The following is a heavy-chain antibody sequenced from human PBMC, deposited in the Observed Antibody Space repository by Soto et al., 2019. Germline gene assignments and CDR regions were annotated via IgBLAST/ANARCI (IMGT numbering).Heavy chain of an antibody. CDR1: GVSITSYF. V-gene: IGHV4-59*01. J-gene: IGHJ5*02. CDR3: AREGALRGGKVDKWFDP. D-gene: IGHD3-10*01. CDR2: ISFSGAT. Sequence: SETLSLTCTVSGVSITSYFWSWIRQTPGKGLDWIGSISFSGATYSNPSLKGRAALSVDTSENHLSLTLNSVTSADTAVYFCAREGALRGGKVDKWFDPWGQGTLGTV.